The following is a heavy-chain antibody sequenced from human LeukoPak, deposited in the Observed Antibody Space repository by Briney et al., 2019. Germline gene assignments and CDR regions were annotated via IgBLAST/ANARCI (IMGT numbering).Heavy chain of an antibody. J-gene: IGHJ6*03. D-gene: IGHD1-26*01. CDR2: ITTSSAYI. Sequence: GGSLRLSCAASGFTFSTYNMNWVRQAPGMGLEWASAITTSSAYIYYADSVRGRFTISRDNAKNSLYLQMNSLRDDDTAVYYCARDPYSGNLGPTYYYYMDVWGKGTTVTVSS. CDR3: ARDPYSGNLGPTYYYYMDV. CDR1: GFTFSTYN. V-gene: IGHV3-21*01.